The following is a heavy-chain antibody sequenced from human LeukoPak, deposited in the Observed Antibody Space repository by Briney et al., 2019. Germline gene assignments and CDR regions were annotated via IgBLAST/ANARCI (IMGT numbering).Heavy chain of an antibody. CDR1: GFTFSSYG. D-gene: IGHD2/OR15-2a*01. CDR3: ARDLSFGSISFDD. CDR2: IWYDGSNQ. J-gene: IGHJ4*02. V-gene: IGHV3-33*01. Sequence: GGSLRLSCAASGFTFSSYGMHWVRQAPGKGLEWVALIWYDGSNQNYADSVKGRFTISRDSSKNTLYLQMNSLRAEDTALYFCARDLSFGSISFDDWGQGTLVTVSS.